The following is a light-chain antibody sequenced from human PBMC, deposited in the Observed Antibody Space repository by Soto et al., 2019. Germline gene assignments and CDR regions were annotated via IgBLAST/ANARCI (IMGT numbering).Light chain of an antibody. CDR2: VAS. CDR3: MQPLPAPPT. CDR1: QSLLHSNGYNY. J-gene: IGKJ1*01. V-gene: IGKV2-28*01. Sequence: DTVMTQSPLSLPVTPGEPASISCKSSQSLLHSNGYNYVDWYLQKPGQSPQLLIFVASNRASGVPARLSGSGSSTDFTLKISRVEAEDVRVYYCMQPLPAPPTLGQGTKVEIK.